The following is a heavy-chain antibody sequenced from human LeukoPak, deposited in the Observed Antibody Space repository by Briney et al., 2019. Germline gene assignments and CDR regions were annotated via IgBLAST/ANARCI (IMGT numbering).Heavy chain of an antibody. CDR3: ARGLGYCSSTSCLRGVYYYGMDV. J-gene: IGHJ6*02. CDR1: GGYISSYY. V-gene: IGHV4-59*01. D-gene: IGHD2-2*01. Sequence: PSETLSLTCTVSGGYISSYYWSWIRQPPGKGLEWIGYIYYSGSTNYNPSLKSRVTISVDTSKNQFSLKLSSVTAADTAVYYCARGLGYCSSTSCLRGVYYYGMDVWGQGTTVTVSS. CDR2: IYYSGST.